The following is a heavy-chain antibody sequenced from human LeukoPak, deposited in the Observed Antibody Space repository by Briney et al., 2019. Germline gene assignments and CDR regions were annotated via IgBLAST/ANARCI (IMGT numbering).Heavy chain of an antibody. Sequence: GGSLRLSCAASGFTFSSYSMNWVRQAPGKGLEWVSSISSSSSYIYYADSVKGRFTISRDNAKNSLYLQMNSLRAEDTAVYYCARDPQRGSYYPKQNDYWGQETLVTSPS. D-gene: IGHD1-26*01. V-gene: IGHV3-21*01. CDR3: ARDPQRGSYYPKQNDY. CDR2: ISSSSSYI. CDR1: GFTFSSYS. J-gene: IGHJ4*02.